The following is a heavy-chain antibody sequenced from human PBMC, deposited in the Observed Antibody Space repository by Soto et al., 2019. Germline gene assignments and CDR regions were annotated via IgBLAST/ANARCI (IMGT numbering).Heavy chain of an antibody. J-gene: IGHJ4*02. CDR2: IDWDDDK. CDR1: GFPLSTSGMC. Sequence: SGPTLVNPTQTLTLTCTFSGFPLSTSGMCVSWIRQPPGKALEWLARIDWDDDKYYSTSLKTRLTISKDTSKNQVVLTMTNMDPVDTATYYCARGASYYYGSGSDYWGQGTLVTVSS. D-gene: IGHD3-10*01. CDR3: ARGASYYYGSGSDY. V-gene: IGHV2-70*11.